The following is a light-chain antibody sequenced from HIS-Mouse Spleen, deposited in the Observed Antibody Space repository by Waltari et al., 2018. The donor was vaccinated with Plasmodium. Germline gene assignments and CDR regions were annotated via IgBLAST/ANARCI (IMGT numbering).Light chain of an antibody. V-gene: IGLV3-10*01. CDR2: EDS. J-gene: IGLJ3*02. CDR3: YSTDSSGNHRV. Sequence: SYELTQPPSVSVSPGQTARITCSGDALQKKYAYWYQQKSDQATGLVIYEDSKRPSGIPGRFSGASSGTMATLTISVAQVEDEADYYCYSTDSSGNHRVFGGGTKLTVL. CDR1: ALQKKY.